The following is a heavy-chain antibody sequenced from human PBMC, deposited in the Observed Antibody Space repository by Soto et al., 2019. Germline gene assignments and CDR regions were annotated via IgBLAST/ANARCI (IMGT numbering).Heavy chain of an antibody. CDR2: INPSGGST. CDR1: GYTFTSYY. Sequence: ASVKVSCKASGYTFTSYYMHWVRQAPGQGLEWMGIINPSGGSTSYAQKFQGRVTMTRDTSTSTVYMELSSLRSEDTAVYYCAREFIGGSSVLGAFDIWGQGTMVTVSS. CDR3: AREFIGGSSVLGAFDI. J-gene: IGHJ3*02. D-gene: IGHD2-2*01. V-gene: IGHV1-46*01.